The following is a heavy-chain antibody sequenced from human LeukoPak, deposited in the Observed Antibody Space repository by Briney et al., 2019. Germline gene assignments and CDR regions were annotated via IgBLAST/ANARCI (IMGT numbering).Heavy chain of an antibody. Sequence: GGSLRLSCAASGFTFNSYWMVWLRQAPGKGLVWVSCINPDGSWTLHADSVKGRFAISRDYARNTLYLQMNSLGVEDTAMYYCARYEQRPGVTASDPWSQGTLVTVSS. CDR3: ARYEQRPGVTASDP. D-gene: IGHD2-21*02. J-gene: IGHJ5*02. V-gene: IGHV3-74*01. CDR1: GFTFNSYW. CDR2: INPDGSWT.